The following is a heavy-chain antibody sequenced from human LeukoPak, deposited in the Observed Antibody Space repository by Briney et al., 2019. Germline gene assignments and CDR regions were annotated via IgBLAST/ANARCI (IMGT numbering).Heavy chain of an antibody. CDR1: GYSFTSYW. V-gene: IGHV5-51*01. J-gene: IGHJ4*02. CDR3: ARHVGEPIAVAGIGFDY. CDR2: ICPGDSDT. D-gene: IGHD6-19*01. Sequence: GESLKICCKGSGYSFTSYWIGWVRQLPGKGLEWMRIICPGDSDTRYSPSFQGQVTISADKSISTAYLQWSSLKASDTAMYYCARHVGEPIAVAGIGFDYWGQGTLVTVSS.